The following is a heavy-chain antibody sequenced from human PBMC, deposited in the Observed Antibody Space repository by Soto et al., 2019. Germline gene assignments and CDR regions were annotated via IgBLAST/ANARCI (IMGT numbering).Heavy chain of an antibody. CDR1: GFTFSGSA. Sequence: LRLSCAASGFTFSGSAMHWVRQASGKGLEWVGRIRSKANNYATAYAASVKGRFTISRDDSKNTAYLQMNSLKTEDTAAYYCTGYDSSSPAIDYWGQGTLVTVSS. CDR2: IRSKANNYAT. V-gene: IGHV3-73*01. D-gene: IGHD3-22*01. CDR3: TGYDSSSPAIDY. J-gene: IGHJ4*02.